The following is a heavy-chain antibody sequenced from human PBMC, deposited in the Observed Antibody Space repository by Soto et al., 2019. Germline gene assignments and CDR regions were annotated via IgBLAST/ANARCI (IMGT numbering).Heavy chain of an antibody. CDR2: INHSGST. CDR3: ARNRIRVWFGELSYFDP. D-gene: IGHD3-10*01. V-gene: IGHV4-34*01. Sequence: SSETLSLTCAVYGGSFSGYYWSWIRQPPGKGLEWIGEINHSGSTNYNPSLKSRVTISVDTSKNQFSLKLSSVTAADTAVYYCARNRIRVWFGELSYFDPWGQGTLVTVS. J-gene: IGHJ5*02. CDR1: GGSFSGYY.